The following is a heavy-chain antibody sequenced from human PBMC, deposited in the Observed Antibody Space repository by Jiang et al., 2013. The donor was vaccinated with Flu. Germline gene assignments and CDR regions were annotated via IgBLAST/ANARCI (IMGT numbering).Heavy chain of an antibody. D-gene: IGHD5-24*01. V-gene: IGHV3-23*01. J-gene: IGHJ6*02. CDR3: AKHQAGEMATILDYYRGMDV. Sequence: VQLLESGGGLVQPGGSLRLSCSASRFAFSNYAMTWVRQAPGKGLEWVSTISGSGGSTYYADSAKGRFTISRDNSKNTLYLRMNNLRAEDTAVYYCAKHQAGEMATILDYYRGMDVWGQGTTVTVSS. CDR1: RFAFSNYA. CDR2: ISGSGGST.